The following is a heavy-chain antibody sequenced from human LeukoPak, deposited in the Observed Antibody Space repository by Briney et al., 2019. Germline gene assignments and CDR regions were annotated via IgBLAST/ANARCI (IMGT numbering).Heavy chain of an antibody. CDR3: ARLSYDKAVAGV. CDR2: ISRSSGTT. Sequence: QAGGSLRLSCAASGFTFSTYSMKWVRQAPGKGLEWVSYISRSSGTTYYADSVMGRFTISRDNAKNSLYLQMSSLRVDDTAVYYCARLSYDKAVAGVWGQGTLVTVSS. V-gene: IGHV3-48*01. D-gene: IGHD3-22*01. CDR1: GFTFSTYS. J-gene: IGHJ4*02.